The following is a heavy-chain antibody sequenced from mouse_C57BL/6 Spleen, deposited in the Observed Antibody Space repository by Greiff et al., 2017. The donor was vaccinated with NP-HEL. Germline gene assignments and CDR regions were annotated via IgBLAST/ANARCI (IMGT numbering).Heavy chain of an antibody. CDR2: IHPNSGST. Sequence: QVHVKQPGAELVKPGASVKLSCKASGYTFTSYWMHWVKQRPGQGLEWIGMIHPNSGSTNYNEKFKSKATLTVDKSSSTAYMQLSSLTSEDSAVYYCARNSWYFDVWGTGTTVTVSS. J-gene: IGHJ1*03. V-gene: IGHV1-64*01. CDR1: GYTFTSYW. CDR3: ARNSWYFDV.